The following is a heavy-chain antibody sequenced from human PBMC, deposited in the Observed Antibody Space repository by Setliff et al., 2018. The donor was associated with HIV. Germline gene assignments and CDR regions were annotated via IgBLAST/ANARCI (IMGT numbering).Heavy chain of an antibody. CDR1: GGSVSSDSYH. J-gene: IGHJ4*02. V-gene: IGHV4-61*01. CDR2: IHYSGHT. Sequence: KPSETLSLTCTVSGGSVSSDSYHWTWIRQPPGKGLEWIGHIHYSGHTKSNPSLTSRLTMSIDTSKRQFSLKLTSVTAADTAVYYCARAGSAGKFRAIAHWGQGTLVTVSS. D-gene: IGHD6-13*01. CDR3: ARAGSAGKFRAIAH.